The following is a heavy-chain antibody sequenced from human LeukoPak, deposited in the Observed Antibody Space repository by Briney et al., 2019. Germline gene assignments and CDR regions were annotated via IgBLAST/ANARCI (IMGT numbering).Heavy chain of an antibody. J-gene: IGHJ4*02. CDR1: GGSISSYY. D-gene: IGHD2-15*01. V-gene: IGHV4-59*12. CDR3: AREVAHFDY. CDR2: IYYSGSS. Sequence: PSETLSLTCTVSGGSISSYYWSWIRQPPGKGLEWIGYIYYSGSSNYNPSLKSRVTISVDTSKNQFSLKLSSVTAADTAVYYCAREVAHFDYWGQGTLVTVSS.